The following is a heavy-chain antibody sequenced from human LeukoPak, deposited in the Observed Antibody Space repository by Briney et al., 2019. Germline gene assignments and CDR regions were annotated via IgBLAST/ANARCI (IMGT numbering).Heavy chain of an antibody. CDR2: ISGSGGST. CDR1: GFTFSNYW. Sequence: GGSLRLTCAASGFTFSNYWMHWVRQAPGKGLEWVSAISGSGGSTYYADSVKGRFTISRDNSKNTLYLQMNSLRAEDTAVYYCAKNYGSGSYQDYWGQGTLVTVSS. CDR3: AKNYGSGSYQDY. J-gene: IGHJ4*02. D-gene: IGHD3-10*01. V-gene: IGHV3-23*01.